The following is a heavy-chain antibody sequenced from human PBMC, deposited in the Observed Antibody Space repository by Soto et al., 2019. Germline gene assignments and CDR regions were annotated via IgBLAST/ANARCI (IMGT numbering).Heavy chain of an antibody. V-gene: IGHV1-2*02. Sequence: ASVKVSCKASGYAFSDYCMHWVRQAPGQGLEWMGYINPQSGGTKYDQKFQDRVTMTRDTPKITVYMELRILTSKDTAVYYYASDRVRSPDGVDYFDLWGQGTPVTVSS. J-gene: IGHJ3*01. CDR2: INPQSGGT. CDR1: GYAFSDYC. D-gene: IGHD3-16*01. CDR3: ASDRVRSPDGVDYFDL.